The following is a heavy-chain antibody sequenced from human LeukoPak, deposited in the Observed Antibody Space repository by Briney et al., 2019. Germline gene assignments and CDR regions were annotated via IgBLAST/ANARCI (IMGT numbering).Heavy chain of an antibody. Sequence: PSETLSLTCTVSGGSISSHYWSWIRQPPGKGLEWIGYVFYSGSTNYNPSLKSRVSISVDTSKKQLSLKLSSVTAEDTAVYYCVKDGYSGSYGDWGQGTLVTVSS. J-gene: IGHJ4*02. V-gene: IGHV4-59*11. CDR1: GGSISSHY. CDR2: VFYSGST. CDR3: VKDGYSGSYGD. D-gene: IGHD1-26*01.